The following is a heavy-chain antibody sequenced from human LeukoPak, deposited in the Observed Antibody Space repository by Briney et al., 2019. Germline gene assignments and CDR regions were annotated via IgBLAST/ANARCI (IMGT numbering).Heavy chain of an antibody. CDR2: IKSKTDGGTT. CDR3: TRRHDYGDYLNWFDP. CDR1: GFNFSTYW. D-gene: IGHD4-17*01. Sequence: GGSLRLSCAVSGFNFSTYWMSWVRQAPGKGLEWVGRIKSKTDGGTTDYAAPVKGRFTISRDDSKNTLYLQMNSLKTEDTAVYYCTRRHDYGDYLNWFDPWGQGTLVTVSS. J-gene: IGHJ5*02. V-gene: IGHV3-15*01.